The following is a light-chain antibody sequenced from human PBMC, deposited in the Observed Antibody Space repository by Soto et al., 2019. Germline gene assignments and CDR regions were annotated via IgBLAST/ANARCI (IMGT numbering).Light chain of an antibody. CDR1: RTVSIN. Sequence: EIVMTQSPATLSVSAGERATLSCRTRRTVSINLAWYQQKPGQAPRLLVYGASTRATGVPARFTGSGSGTEFTLTISRLQPEDVALYYCQQYNNWPPITFGQGTRLEIK. J-gene: IGKJ5*01. CDR2: GAS. V-gene: IGKV3-15*01. CDR3: QQYNNWPPIT.